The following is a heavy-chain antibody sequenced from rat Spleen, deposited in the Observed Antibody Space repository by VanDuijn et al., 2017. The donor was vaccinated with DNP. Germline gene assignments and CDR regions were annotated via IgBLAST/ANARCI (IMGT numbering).Heavy chain of an antibody. Sequence: EVQLVESGGGSVQPGRSLNISCVASGLILSNYGIHWIRQVPTKGLEWVASISPSGGSTYYGDSVKGRFTISRDNAKTTLYLQMDSLRSEDTATYYCATVHGYNYFDYWGQGVMVTVSS. CDR3: ATVHGYNYFDY. V-gene: IGHV5-19*01. J-gene: IGHJ2*01. CDR2: ISPSGGST. D-gene: IGHD1-4*01. CDR1: GLILSNYG.